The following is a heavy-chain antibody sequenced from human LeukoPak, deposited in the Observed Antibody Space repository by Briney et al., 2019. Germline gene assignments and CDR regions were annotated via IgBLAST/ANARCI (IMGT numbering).Heavy chain of an antibody. J-gene: IGHJ4*02. CDR2: IYTSGST. Sequence: SQTLSLTCTVSGGSISSGSYYWSWIRQPAWKGLEWIGRIYTSGSTNYNPSLKSRVTISVDTSKNQFSLKLSSVTAADTAVYYCAGDGNYYDSSSYWGQGTLVTVSS. V-gene: IGHV4-61*02. CDR3: AGDGNYYDSSSY. CDR1: GGSISSGSYY. D-gene: IGHD3-22*01.